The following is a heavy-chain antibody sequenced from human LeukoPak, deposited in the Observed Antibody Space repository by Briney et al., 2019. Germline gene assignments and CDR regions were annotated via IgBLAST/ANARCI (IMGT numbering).Heavy chain of an antibody. J-gene: IGHJ4*02. CDR3: ARQMNTVTADY. CDR2: IFYSGST. V-gene: IGHV4-39*01. CDR1: GGSISSSSYF. Sequence: SETLSLTCTVSGGSISSSSYFWGWVRQPPGKGLEWIGSIFYSGSTYYNPSLNSRVTISIDTSKNQFSLRLSSVTAADTAVYYCARQMNTVTADYWGQGTLVAVSS. D-gene: IGHD4-17*01.